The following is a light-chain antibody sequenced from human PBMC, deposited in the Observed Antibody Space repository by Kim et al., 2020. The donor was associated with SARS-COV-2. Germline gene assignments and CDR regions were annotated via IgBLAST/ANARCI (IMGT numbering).Light chain of an antibody. CDR2: QVT. Sequence: GQSVPISCAGTGNDVGDYNHVSWYQQHPGKAPKLMIYQVTKRPSGVPVRFSGSKSGNTAALTVSGLQAEDEGDYYCSSYAGKKNVLFGGGTQLTVL. CDR3: SSYAGKKNVL. CDR1: GNDVGDYNH. V-gene: IGLV2-8*01. J-gene: IGLJ2*01.